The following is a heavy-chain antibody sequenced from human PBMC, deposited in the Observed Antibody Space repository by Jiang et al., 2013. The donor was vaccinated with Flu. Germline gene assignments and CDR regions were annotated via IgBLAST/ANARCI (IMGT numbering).Heavy chain of an antibody. CDR3: ARGPGGDYDV. Sequence: LLKPSETLPLTCAVYGGSFSGYYWSWIRQPPGKGLEWIGEINHSGSTNYNPSLKSRVTISVDTSKNQFSLKLSSVTAADTAVYYCARGPGGDYDVWGQGTTVTVSS. CDR2: INHSGST. CDR1: GGSFSGYY. J-gene: IGHJ6*02. V-gene: IGHV4-34*01. D-gene: IGHD4-17*01.